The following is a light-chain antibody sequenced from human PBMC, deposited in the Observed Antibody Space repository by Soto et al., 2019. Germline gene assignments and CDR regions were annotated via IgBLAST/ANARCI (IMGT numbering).Light chain of an antibody. J-gene: IGKJ5*01. CDR2: AAS. Sequence: DIQMTQSPSSLSASVGDKVTITCRASQSIRNYLNWYQQNPGKAPKLLIYAASSVQSGVPSRFSGSGSGTDFTLTISSLQPEDFATYYCQQSYSSPLGFGQGTRLEIK. CDR3: QQSYSSPLG. V-gene: IGKV1-39*01. CDR1: QSIRNY.